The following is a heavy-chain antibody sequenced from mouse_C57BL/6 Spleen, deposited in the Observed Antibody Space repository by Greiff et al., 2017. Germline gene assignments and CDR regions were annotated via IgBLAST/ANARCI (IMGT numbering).Heavy chain of an antibody. Sequence: QVQLQQSGAELVKPGASVKLSCKASGYTLTSYWMHWVKQRPGQGLEWIGMINPNSGSTNYNEKLKSKATLTVDKSSSTAYMQLSSLTSEDSAVYYCARDGYYSSFAYWGQGTLVTVSA. D-gene: IGHD2-3*01. CDR2: INPNSGST. CDR3: ARDGYYSSFAY. J-gene: IGHJ3*01. V-gene: IGHV1-64*01. CDR1: GYTLTSYW.